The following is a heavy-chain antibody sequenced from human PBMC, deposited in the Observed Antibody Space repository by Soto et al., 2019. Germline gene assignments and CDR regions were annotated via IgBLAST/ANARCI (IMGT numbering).Heavy chain of an antibody. CDR3: ARDRSTDFGLDV. CDR1: GFTFSDYV. D-gene: IGHD3-3*01. J-gene: IGHJ6*02. V-gene: IGHV3-23*01. Sequence: EVQLLESGGDLVQPGGSLRLSCVASGFTFSDYVMSWVRQVPGKGLEWVSSISDGGERTDYRDSVRGRFTMSRDNARFTLHLQMNSLRVDDTAIYFCARDRSTDFGLDVWGQGTTVTVSS. CDR2: ISDGGERT.